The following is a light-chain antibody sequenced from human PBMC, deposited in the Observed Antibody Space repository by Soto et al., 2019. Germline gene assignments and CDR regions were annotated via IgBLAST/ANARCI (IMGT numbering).Light chain of an antibody. CDR3: QQYNNWPADT. Sequence: EIVMTQSPATLSVSPGERATLSCRASQSVSSNLAWYQQKPGQAPRLLIYGASTRATGIPARFSGSGSGTEFTLTISSPQSEDFAVYYCQQYNNWPADTLGPGTKVYIK. J-gene: IGKJ3*01. V-gene: IGKV3-15*01. CDR2: GAS. CDR1: QSVSSN.